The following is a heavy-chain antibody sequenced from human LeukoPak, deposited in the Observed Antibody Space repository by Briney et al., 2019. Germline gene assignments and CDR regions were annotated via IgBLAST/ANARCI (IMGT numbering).Heavy chain of an antibody. CDR1: GGSISSDY. CDR3: ARGFYSPHY. CDR2: IYYSGRT. V-gene: IGHV4-59*13. D-gene: IGHD4-11*01. J-gene: IGHJ4*02. Sequence: SETLSLTCTVSGGSISSDYWSWIRQPPGKGLEWIGYIYYSGRTNYNPSLKSRITISLDTSKNQFSLKLSSVTAADTAVYYCARGFYSPHYWGQGTLVSVSP.